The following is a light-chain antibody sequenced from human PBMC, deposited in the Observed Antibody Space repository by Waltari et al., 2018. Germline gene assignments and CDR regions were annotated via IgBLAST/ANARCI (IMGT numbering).Light chain of an antibody. J-gene: IGLJ2*01. CDR1: NSTVGKNY. Sequence: QSVLTQPPSVSAAPGQKVTISCSGSNSTVGKNYVSWYQQFPGPAPHLLFYDEKTRPAGVPERFSGSRFGTSATLGITGLQTGDEADYYCGTWDSSLRAGVFGGGTKVTVL. V-gene: IGLV1-51*01. CDR2: DEK. CDR3: GTWDSSLRAGV.